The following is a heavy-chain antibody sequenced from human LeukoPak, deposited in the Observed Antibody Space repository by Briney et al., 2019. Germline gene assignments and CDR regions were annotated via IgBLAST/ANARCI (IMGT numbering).Heavy chain of an antibody. Sequence: PGGSLRLSCAASGFSFSSYSMNWVRQVLGKGLEWVSSVSSSSSYISYADSVKGRFTISRDNAKKSLYLQMNSLRAEDTAVYYCARDIPRGSGYYFDYWGQGTLVTVSS. D-gene: IGHD3-22*01. J-gene: IGHJ4*02. CDR3: ARDIPRGSGYYFDY. CDR2: VSSSSSYI. V-gene: IGHV3-21*01. CDR1: GFSFSSYS.